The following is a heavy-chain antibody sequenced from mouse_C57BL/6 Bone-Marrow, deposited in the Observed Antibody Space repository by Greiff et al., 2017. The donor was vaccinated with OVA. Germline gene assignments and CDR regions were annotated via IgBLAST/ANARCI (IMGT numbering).Heavy chain of an antibody. CDR2: INPNYGTT. CDR3: ARSIYDGYFFYAMDY. D-gene: IGHD2-3*01. CDR1: GYSFTDYN. V-gene: IGHV1-39*01. J-gene: IGHJ4*01. Sequence: VQLKESGPELVKPGASVKISCKASGYSFTDYNMNWVKQSNGKSLEWIGVINPNYGTTSYNQKFKGKATLTVDQSSSTAYMQLNSLTSEDSAVYYCARSIYDGYFFYAMDYWGQGTSVTVSS.